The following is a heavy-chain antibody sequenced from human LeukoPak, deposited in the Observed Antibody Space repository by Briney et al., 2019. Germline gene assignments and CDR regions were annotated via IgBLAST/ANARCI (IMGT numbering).Heavy chain of an antibody. J-gene: IGHJ6*02. CDR2: IYHNGTP. Sequence: SETLSLTCAVSVGSISSGNWWSWVRQSPGKGLEWIGEIYHNGTPNYSPSLKSRVTISADTFKNHFSLKMTSVTAADTAVYYCATAPILRGEGGEHYKYGMDVWGQGTTVIVSS. CDR1: VGSISSGNW. CDR3: ATAPILRGEGGEHYKYGMDV. D-gene: IGHD2-2*02. V-gene: IGHV4-4*02.